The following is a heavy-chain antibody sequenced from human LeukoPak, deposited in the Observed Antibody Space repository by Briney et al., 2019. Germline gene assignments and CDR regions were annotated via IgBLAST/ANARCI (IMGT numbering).Heavy chain of an antibody. Sequence: WDPLSLLCSVSGGSISIYHWSWTRQPPGQGLECIGYIYTCGLTNYNPSLESRVTISVDTAKNQFSLKLISVIAADTAVYYGALLRRSCIVASCPHYYHSMDVWAKGTMLTVSS. CDR3: ALLRRSCIVASCPHYYHSMDV. J-gene: IGHJ6*03. CDR1: GGSISIYH. V-gene: IGHV4-4*09. D-gene: IGHD2-15*01. CDR2: IYTCGLT.